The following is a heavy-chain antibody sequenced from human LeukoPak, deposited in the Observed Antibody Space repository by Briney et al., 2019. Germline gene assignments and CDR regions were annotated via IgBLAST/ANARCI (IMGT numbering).Heavy chain of an antibody. CDR3: ARQGSGGRAFDI. Sequence: SETLSLTCIVSGGSISSYYWNWIRQPPGKGLEWIGSIYSSGSTNSNPSLKSRVTISVDMSKSQFSLKMTSVTAADTAVYYCARQGSGGRAFDIWGQGTMVTVSS. D-gene: IGHD1-26*01. J-gene: IGHJ3*02. V-gene: IGHV4-59*08. CDR2: IYSSGST. CDR1: GGSISSYY.